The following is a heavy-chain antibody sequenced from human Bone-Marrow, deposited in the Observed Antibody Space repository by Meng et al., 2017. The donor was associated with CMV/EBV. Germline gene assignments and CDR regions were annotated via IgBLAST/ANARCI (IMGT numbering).Heavy chain of an antibody. CDR3: AKDPLYTNNYI. V-gene: IGHV3-23*01. CDR1: GFTFSSAA. CDR2: LTGSGTST. Sequence: GGSLRLSCAASGFTFSSAAMNWVRQAPGEGLEWVSGLTGSGTSTFYADSVKGRFTISRDNSKNMMYLKMNSLRAEETALYYCAKDPLYTNNYIWGQGTMVTVSS. D-gene: IGHD2-2*02. J-gene: IGHJ3*02.